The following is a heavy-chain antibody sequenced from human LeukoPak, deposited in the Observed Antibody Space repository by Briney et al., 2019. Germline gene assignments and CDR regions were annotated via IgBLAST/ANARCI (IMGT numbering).Heavy chain of an antibody. CDR2: ISSNGGST. CDR1: GFTFRSYA. J-gene: IGHJ4*02. Sequence: PGGCLRLSCSASGFTFRSYAMHWVRQAPGKGLEYVSAISSNGGSTYYADSVKGRFTISRDNSKNTLYLQMSSLRAEDTAVYYCVKEGDYYDSGGYYDYWGQGTLVTVSS. V-gene: IGHV3-64D*06. CDR3: VKEGDYYDSGGYYDY. D-gene: IGHD3-22*01.